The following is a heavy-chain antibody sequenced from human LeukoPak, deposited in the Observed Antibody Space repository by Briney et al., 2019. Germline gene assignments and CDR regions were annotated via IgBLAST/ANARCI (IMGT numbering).Heavy chain of an antibody. Sequence: GGSLRLSCAASGFTFSSYAMSWVRQAPGKGLEWVSAISGSGGSTYYADSVKGRFTISRDNSKNTLYLQMNSLRAEDTAEYYCAKDRGMITFGDWGQGTLVTVSS. CDR1: GFTFSSYA. CDR3: AKDRGMITFGD. V-gene: IGHV3-23*01. D-gene: IGHD3-16*01. J-gene: IGHJ4*02. CDR2: ISGSGGST.